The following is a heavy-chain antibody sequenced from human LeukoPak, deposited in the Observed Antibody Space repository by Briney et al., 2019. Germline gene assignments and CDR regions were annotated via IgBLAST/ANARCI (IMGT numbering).Heavy chain of an antibody. D-gene: IGHD6-13*01. CDR1: GYTFTGYY. V-gene: IGHV3-30-3*01. Sequence: SCKASGYTFTGYYVHWVRQAPGKGLEWVAVISYDGSNKYYADSVKGRFTISRDNSKNTLYLQMNSLRAEDTAVYYCARDLIAAAGNNWFDPWGQGTLVTVSS. CDR2: ISYDGSNK. CDR3: ARDLIAAAGNNWFDP. J-gene: IGHJ5*02.